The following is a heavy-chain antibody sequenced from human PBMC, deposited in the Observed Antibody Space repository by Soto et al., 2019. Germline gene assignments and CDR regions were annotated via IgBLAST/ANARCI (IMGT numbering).Heavy chain of an antibody. CDR1: GGSFSGYQ. Sequence: QVQLQQWGAGLLKPSGTLSLTCAVYGGSFSGYQWTWIRQTPGKGLEWIGEINDSGNINYNPSLKSRFTILVDTAKKQISLRLSSVTAADTAVYYCARGLILWFGELSRRGGYYYYMDVWGKGTSVTVSS. CDR2: INDSGNI. CDR3: ARGLILWFGELSRRGGYYYYMDV. V-gene: IGHV4-34*01. D-gene: IGHD3-10*01. J-gene: IGHJ6*03.